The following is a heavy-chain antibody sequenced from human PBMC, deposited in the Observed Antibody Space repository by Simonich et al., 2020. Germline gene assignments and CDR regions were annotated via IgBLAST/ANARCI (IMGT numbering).Heavy chain of an antibody. CDR3: ARHDRWLQFYFDY. Sequence: QVQLQQWGAGLLKPSETLSLTCTVSGGSISSYYWSWIRQPPGKGLDGIGYIYYRGSTNYNPSLKSRVTISVDTSKNQFSLKLSSVTAADTAVYYCARHDRWLQFYFDYWGQGTLVTVSS. V-gene: IGHV4-59*08. J-gene: IGHJ4*02. D-gene: IGHD5-12*01. CDR2: IYYRGST. CDR1: GGSISSYY.